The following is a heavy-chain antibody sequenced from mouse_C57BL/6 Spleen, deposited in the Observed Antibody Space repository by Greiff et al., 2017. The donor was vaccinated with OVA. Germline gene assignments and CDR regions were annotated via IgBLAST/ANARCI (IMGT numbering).Heavy chain of an antibody. CDR2: INPNNGGT. CDR3: ARERLAFDY. Sequence: EVQLQQSGPELVKPGASVKISCKASGYTFTDYYMNWVKQSHGKSLEWIGDINPNNGGTSYNQKFKGKATLTVDKSSSTAYMELRSLTSEDSAVYYCARERLAFDYWGQGTTLTVSS. D-gene: IGHD4-1*01. V-gene: IGHV1-26*01. CDR1: GYTFTDYY. J-gene: IGHJ2*01.